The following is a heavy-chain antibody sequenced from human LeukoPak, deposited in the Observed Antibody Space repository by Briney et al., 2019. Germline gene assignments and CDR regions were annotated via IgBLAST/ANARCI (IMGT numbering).Heavy chain of an antibody. J-gene: IGHJ4*02. D-gene: IGHD3-10*01. CDR1: GGSISSGSYY. CDR2: IYTSGST. CDR3: ARQVRDASGSYHFDY. V-gene: IGHV4-61*02. Sequence: SETLSLTCTVSGGSISSGSYYWSWIRQPAGKGLEWIGRIYTSGSTYYTPSLKSRVTISVDRSKNQFSLKLSSVTAADTAVYYCARQVRDASGSYHFDYWGPGTLATVSS.